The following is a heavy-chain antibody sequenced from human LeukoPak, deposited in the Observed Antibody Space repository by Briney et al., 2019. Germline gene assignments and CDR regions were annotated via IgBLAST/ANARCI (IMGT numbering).Heavy chain of an antibody. CDR3: ARQLEGSGSYTKLNYYYYMDV. J-gene: IGHJ6*03. V-gene: IGHV4-34*01. D-gene: IGHD3-10*01. CDR1: GGSFSGYY. Sequence: SETLPLTCAVYGGSFSGYYWSWIRQPPGKGLEWIGEINHSGSTNYNPSLKSRVTISVDTSKNQFSLKLSSVTAADTAVYYCARQLEGSGSYTKLNYYYYMDVWGKGTTVTISS. CDR2: INHSGST.